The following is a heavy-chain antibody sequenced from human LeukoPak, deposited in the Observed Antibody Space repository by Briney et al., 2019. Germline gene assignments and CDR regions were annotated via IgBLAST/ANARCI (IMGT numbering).Heavy chain of an antibody. J-gene: IGHJ4*02. Sequence: PGGSLRLSCAASGFTFSTYGMHWVRQAPGKGLEWVAFIRYDGSNKYYADSVKGRFTISRDNSKNTLYLQMNSLRAEDTAVYYCAKAPPVITTYFDYWGRGTLVTVSS. CDR1: GFTFSTYG. D-gene: IGHD4/OR15-4a*01. CDR3: AKAPPVITTYFDY. V-gene: IGHV3-30*02. CDR2: IRYDGSNK.